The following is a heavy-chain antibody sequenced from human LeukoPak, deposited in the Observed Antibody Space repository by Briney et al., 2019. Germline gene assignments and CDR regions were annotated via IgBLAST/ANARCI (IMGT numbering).Heavy chain of an antibody. V-gene: IGHV1-46*01. CDR3: ASVHAGRYFDWLLLDY. D-gene: IGHD3-9*01. J-gene: IGHJ4*02. CDR1: GGTFSSYV. CDR2: INPSGGST. Sequence: ASVKVSCKASGGTFSSYVISWVRQAPGQGFEWMGIINPSGGSTSYAQKFQGRVTMTRDTSTSTVYMELSSLRSEDTAVYYCASVHAGRYFDWLLLDYWGQGTLVTVSS.